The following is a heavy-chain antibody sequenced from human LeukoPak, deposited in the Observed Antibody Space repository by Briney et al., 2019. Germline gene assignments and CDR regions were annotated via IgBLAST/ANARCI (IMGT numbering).Heavy chain of an antibody. CDR2: IKTNGGST. D-gene: IGHD6-25*01. J-gene: IGHJ4*02. V-gene: IGHV3-64D*09. CDR3: VSLADTSQYFFAL. CDR1: GLTFSNYG. Sequence: GGSLRLSCSRSGLTFSNYGTGWVRQAPGKGLEYVAVIKTNGGSTYYADSVKGRFTISRDNYKDTLYLQMSSLRAEDAGVYYCVSLADTSQYFFALWGQGTLVTVS.